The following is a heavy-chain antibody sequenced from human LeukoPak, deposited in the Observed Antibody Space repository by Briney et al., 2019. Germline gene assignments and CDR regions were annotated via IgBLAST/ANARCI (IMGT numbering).Heavy chain of an antibody. Sequence: GGSLRLSCAASGLTFSSYALSWVRQAPGKGLEWVSFISGGGDSTYYPDSVRGRFTGSRDNSKNTLYLQINSLRAGDTAVYYCAKDGGPLRGAFDSWGQGTLVTVSS. V-gene: IGHV3-23*01. J-gene: IGHJ4*02. D-gene: IGHD3-10*01. CDR2: ISGGGDST. CDR1: GLTFSSYA. CDR3: AKDGGPLRGAFDS.